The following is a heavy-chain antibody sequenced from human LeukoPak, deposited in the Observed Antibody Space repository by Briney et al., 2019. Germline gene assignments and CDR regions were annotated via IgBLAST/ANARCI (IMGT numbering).Heavy chain of an antibody. Sequence: SETLSLTCAASGGSISSSNWWSWIRQPPGKGLEWIGEINHSGSTNYNPSLKSRVTISVDTSKNQFSLKLSSVTAADTAVYYCARAPHFFDTSGSRYYFDYWGQGALVTVSS. CDR3: ARAPHFFDTSGSRYYFDY. D-gene: IGHD3-22*01. J-gene: IGHJ4*02. CDR2: INHSGST. CDR1: GGSISSSNW. V-gene: IGHV4-4*02.